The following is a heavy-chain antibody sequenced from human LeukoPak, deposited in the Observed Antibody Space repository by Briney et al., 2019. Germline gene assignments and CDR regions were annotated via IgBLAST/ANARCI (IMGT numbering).Heavy chain of an antibody. CDR3: ARSSPWAGHGMHD. CDR1: GGSISSYY. CDR2: IYYSGST. J-gene: IGHJ6*01. D-gene: IGHD6-13*01. Sequence: PSETLSFTGTVSGGSISSYYWSWIRQPPGKGLEWIGYIYYSGSTNYNPSLKSRVTISEDTSKNLFSLKLSSVTAADTAVYYCARSSPWAGHGMHDWWRGSTVAVSS. V-gene: IGHV4-59*01.